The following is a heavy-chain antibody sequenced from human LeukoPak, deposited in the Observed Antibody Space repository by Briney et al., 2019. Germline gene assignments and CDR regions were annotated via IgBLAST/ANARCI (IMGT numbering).Heavy chain of an antibody. CDR3: ARDGMGHYGDYVFDY. D-gene: IGHD4-17*01. CDR2: IYYSGTT. CDR1: GGSISSYY. V-gene: IGHV4-59*01. Sequence: PSETLSLTCTVSGGSISSYYWNWIRQPPGKGLEWIGYIYYSGTTNYNPSLKSRVTISVDTSKNQFSLKLRAVTAADTAVYYCARDGMGHYGDYVFDYWGQGTLVTVSS. J-gene: IGHJ4*02.